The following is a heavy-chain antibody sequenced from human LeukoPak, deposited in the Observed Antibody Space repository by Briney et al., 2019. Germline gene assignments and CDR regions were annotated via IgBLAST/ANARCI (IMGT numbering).Heavy chain of an antibody. CDR2: IIPIFGTA. Sequence: SVKVSCKASGGTFSSYAISWVRPAPGQGLEWMGGIIPIFGTANYAQKFQGRVTMTTDTSTSTAYMELRSLRSDDTAVYYCARDTKPDDDSSGSNFDGWGQGTLVTVSS. CDR3: ARDTKPDDDSSGSNFDG. CDR1: GGTFSSYA. V-gene: IGHV1-69*05. J-gene: IGHJ4*02. D-gene: IGHD3-22*01.